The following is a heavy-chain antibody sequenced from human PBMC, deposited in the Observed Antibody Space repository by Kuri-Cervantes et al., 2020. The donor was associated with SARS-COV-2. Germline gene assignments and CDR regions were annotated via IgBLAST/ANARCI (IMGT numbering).Heavy chain of an antibody. D-gene: IGHD6-13*01. CDR3: ARALYSSSGPDY. V-gene: IGHV3-11*01. CDR2: ISSSGSTM. CDR1: GFTFSGHW. Sequence: GGSLRLSCAASGFTFSGHWIHWVRQAPGKGLEWVSYISSSGSTMYYADSVNGRFTVSRDNAKNSVSLQMNSLRAEDTAVYYCARALYSSSGPDYWGKGTLVTVSS. J-gene: IGHJ4*02.